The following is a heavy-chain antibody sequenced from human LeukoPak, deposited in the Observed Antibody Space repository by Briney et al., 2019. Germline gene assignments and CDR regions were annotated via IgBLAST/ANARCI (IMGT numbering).Heavy chain of an antibody. CDR3: ARRGSSSWVYFDC. CDR2: ISYRGNT. D-gene: IGHD6-13*01. J-gene: IGHJ4*02. V-gene: IGHV4-59*08. Sequence: SETLSLTCTVSGGSISSYYWSWIRQPPGKGMEWIGYISYRGNTNYNPSLKSRVTISVDTSKNQFSLKLSSVTAADTAVYYCARRGSSSWVYFDCWGQGTLVTVSS. CDR1: GGSISSYY.